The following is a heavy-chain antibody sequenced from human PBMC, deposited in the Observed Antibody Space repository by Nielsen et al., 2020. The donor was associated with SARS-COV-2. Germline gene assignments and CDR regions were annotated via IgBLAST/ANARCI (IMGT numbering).Heavy chain of an antibody. CDR3: ARATLHSLRSSWFEGIDS. J-gene: IGHJ4*02. D-gene: IGHD3-10*01. CDR1: GCNFSNYF. V-gene: IGHV3-11*05. Sequence: GESLKISCAASGCNFSNYFMAWIRQAPGKGLHSVSYISNSNRYTKYADSVMGRFTISRDNTNNSLYLQMDSLRVEDTAVYFCARATLHSLRSSWFEGIDSWGQGTLVTVSS. CDR2: ISNSNRYT.